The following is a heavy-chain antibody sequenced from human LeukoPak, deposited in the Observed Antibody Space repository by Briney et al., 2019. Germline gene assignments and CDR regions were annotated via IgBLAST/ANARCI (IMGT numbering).Heavy chain of an antibody. J-gene: IGHJ6*02. D-gene: IGHD2-15*01. CDR1: GFSFSSYA. V-gene: IGHV3-30-3*01. CDR3: ARDIVVAAATPGFYYYGMDV. Sequence: PGRSLRLSCAPSGFSFSSYAMHWVRQAPGKGLEWVAVISYDGNNKYYADSVKGRFTISRDNSKSTLFLQMNSLRAEDTAVYYCARDIVVAAATPGFYYYGMDVWGQGTTVTAYS. CDR2: ISYDGNNK.